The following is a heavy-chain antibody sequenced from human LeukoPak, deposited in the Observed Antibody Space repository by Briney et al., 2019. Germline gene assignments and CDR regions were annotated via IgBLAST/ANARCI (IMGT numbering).Heavy chain of an antibody. CDR2: TYYRSTWNT. CDR1: GDSVSSNSAA. CDR3: AGRVPYTSSSYGDYFDY. V-gene: IGHV6-1*01. Sequence: SQTLSLTCAISGDSVSSNSAAWHWIRQSPSRGLEWLGRTYYRSTWNTDYAVSVKGRTTIKADTTKNQFSLQLNSVTPEDTAVYYCAGRVPYTSSSYGDYFDYWGQGTLVTVSS. D-gene: IGHD6-6*01. J-gene: IGHJ4*02.